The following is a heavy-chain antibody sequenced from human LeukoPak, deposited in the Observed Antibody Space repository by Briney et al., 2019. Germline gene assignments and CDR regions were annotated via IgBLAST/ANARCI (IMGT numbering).Heavy chain of an antibody. CDR1: GFTFSSYW. Sequence: GGSLRLSCAASGFTFSSYWMSWVRQAPGKGLEWVANIKQDGSEKYYVDSVKGRFTISRDNAKNSLYLQMNSLRVEDTAVYYCARDNFIYCSGGSCYVYWGQGTLVTVSS. V-gene: IGHV3-7*01. J-gene: IGHJ4*02. CDR2: IKQDGSEK. CDR3: ARDNFIYCSGGSCYVY. D-gene: IGHD2-15*01.